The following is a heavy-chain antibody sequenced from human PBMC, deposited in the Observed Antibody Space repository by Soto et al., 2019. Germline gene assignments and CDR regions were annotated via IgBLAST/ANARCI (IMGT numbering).Heavy chain of an antibody. J-gene: IGHJ6*02. CDR3: ARPPSSSKYGMDV. D-gene: IGHD6-13*01. CDR2: IIPILGIA. Sequence: QVQLVQSGAEVKKPGSSVKVSCKASGGAFSSYTISWVRQAPGQGLEWMGRIIPILGIANYAQKFQGRVTITADKPTSTAYMELSSLRSEDTAVYYCARPPSSSKYGMDVWGQGSTVTVSS. V-gene: IGHV1-69*02. CDR1: GGAFSSYT.